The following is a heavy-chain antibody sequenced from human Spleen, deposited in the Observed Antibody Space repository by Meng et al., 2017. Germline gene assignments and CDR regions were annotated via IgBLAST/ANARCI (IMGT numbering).Heavy chain of an antibody. J-gene: IGHJ4*02. D-gene: IGHD4-11*01. V-gene: IGHV4-4*02. CDR1: GGSISSSNW. CDR3: ARGPTTMAHDFDY. CDR2: IYHSGST. Sequence: SCAVSGGSISSSNWWSGVRQPPGKGLEWIGEIYHSGSTNYNPSLESRATISVDTSQNNLSLKLSSVTAADSAVYYCARGPTTMAHDFDYWGQGTLVTVSS.